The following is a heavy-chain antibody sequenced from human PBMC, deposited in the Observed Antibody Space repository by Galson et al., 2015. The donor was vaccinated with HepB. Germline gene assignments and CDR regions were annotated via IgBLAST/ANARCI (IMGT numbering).Heavy chain of an antibody. CDR1: GFSFSSHW. D-gene: IGHD3-10*01. Sequence: SLRLSCAGSGFSFSSHWMHWVRQAPGKGLVWVSRIHGDGSPTGYADSVKGRFTITRDNAKATLYLQMNSLRAEDTAVYYCARFDYPTGSFDLWGQGTPVTVSS. CDR3: ARFDYPTGSFDL. CDR2: IHGDGSPT. J-gene: IGHJ4*02. V-gene: IGHV3-74*01.